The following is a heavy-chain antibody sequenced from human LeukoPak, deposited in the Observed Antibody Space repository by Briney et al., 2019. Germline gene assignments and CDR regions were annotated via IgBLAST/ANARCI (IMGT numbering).Heavy chain of an antibody. Sequence: ASVKLSCKASGYTFTSYGISWVRQAPRQGLEWMGWISAYNGNTNYAQKLHGRVTMTTDTSTSTAYMELRSLRSDDTAVYYCARDLAYDSSGPIDYWGQGTLVTVSS. D-gene: IGHD3-22*01. CDR1: GYTFTSYG. J-gene: IGHJ4*02. CDR2: ISAYNGNT. V-gene: IGHV1-18*01. CDR3: ARDLAYDSSGPIDY.